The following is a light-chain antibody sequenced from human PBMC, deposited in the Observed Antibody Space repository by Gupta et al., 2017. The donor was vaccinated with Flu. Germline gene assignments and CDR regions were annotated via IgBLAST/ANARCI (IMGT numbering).Light chain of an antibody. CDR2: QAS. V-gene: IGKV1-5*03. Sequence: DIQMTQSPSPLSASVGDRLTITCRASQSISSWLAWFQQKAGKAPKLLIYQASKLESGVPSRFSGSGSGTEFTLTSSSLQPDDSANYYCQQYNNYWTFGQGTKVEIK. CDR3: QQYNNYWT. CDR1: QSISSW. J-gene: IGKJ1*01.